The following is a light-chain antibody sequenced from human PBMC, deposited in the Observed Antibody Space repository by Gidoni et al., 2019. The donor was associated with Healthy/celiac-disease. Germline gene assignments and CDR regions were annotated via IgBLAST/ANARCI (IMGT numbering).Light chain of an antibody. V-gene: IGKV1-39*01. J-gene: IGKJ4*01. CDR2: AAS. CDR3: QQSYSTPIT. CDR1: QSISSH. Sequence: DIQMTQSTSSLSASVGDRVTITCRASQSISSHLNWYQQKPGKAPKLLIYAASSLRSGVPSRFSGSGSETDFTLTISSLQPEDFATYYCQQSYSTPITFXRXTKVEIK.